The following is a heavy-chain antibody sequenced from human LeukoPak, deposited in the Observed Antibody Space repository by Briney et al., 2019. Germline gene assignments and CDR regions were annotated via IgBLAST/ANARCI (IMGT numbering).Heavy chain of an antibody. J-gene: IGHJ4*02. V-gene: IGHV3-23*01. Sequence: GGSLRLSCAASRFTFTSYSMNWVRQAPGKGLEWVSTISGGGGSTYYADSVKGRFTISRDNSKNTLYLQVNGLRAEDTAVYYCAKGGKWDVTPFDYWGQGTLVTVSS. CDR3: AKGGKWDVTPFDY. D-gene: IGHD1-26*01. CDR1: RFTFTSYS. CDR2: ISGGGGST.